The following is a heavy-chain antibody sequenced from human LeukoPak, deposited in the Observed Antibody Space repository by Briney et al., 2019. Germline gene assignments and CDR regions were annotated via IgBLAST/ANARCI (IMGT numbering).Heavy chain of an antibody. CDR2: INSIGTTT. Sequence: GGSLRLSCSASGFTFSSYEMNWVRQAPGKGLEWLSYINSIGTTTHYADSVKGRFTISRDNAKNSLYLQMNSLRAEDTAVYYCATTPAGWGQGTLVTVSS. CDR3: ATTPAG. CDR1: GFTFSSYE. J-gene: IGHJ4*02. V-gene: IGHV3-48*03.